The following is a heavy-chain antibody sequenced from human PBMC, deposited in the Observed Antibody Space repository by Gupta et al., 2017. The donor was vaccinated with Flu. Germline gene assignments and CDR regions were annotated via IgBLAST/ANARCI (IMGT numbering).Heavy chain of an antibody. V-gene: IGHV3-73*02. D-gene: IGHD2-8*01. J-gene: IGHJ6*02. CDR3: TGSPVYAMDV. CDR2: IRSKANNYAT. Sequence: EVQLVESGGGLVQPGGSLKLSCAASGFIFSDSAMHWVRQASGKGLEWVGRIRSKANNYATSYAASVKGRFTISRDDSKNTAHLQMNSLKTEDTAVYYCTGSPVYAMDVWGQGTTVPVSS. CDR1: GFIFSDSA.